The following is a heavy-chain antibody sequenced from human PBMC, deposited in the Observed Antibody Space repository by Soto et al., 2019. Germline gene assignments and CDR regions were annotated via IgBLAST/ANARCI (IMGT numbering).Heavy chain of an antibody. Sequence: ASVKVSCEASGYSFSFYGINWVRQAPGQGLEWMGWINPSDGNRNFAQKFEDRVTMTTDTSTNTVFLEIRSLKSDEKAIYYCARDRLRGYDSSGFYSWGQGTMVTVSS. CDR3: ARDRLRGYDSSGFYS. J-gene: IGHJ4*02. CDR1: GYSFSFYG. D-gene: IGHD3-22*01. V-gene: IGHV1-18*01. CDR2: INPSDGNR.